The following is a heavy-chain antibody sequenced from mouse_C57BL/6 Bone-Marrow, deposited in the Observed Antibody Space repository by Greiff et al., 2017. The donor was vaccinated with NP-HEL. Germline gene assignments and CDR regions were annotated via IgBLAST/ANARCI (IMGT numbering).Heavy chain of an antibody. CDR1: GYAFSSYW. V-gene: IGHV1-80*01. J-gene: IGHJ3*01. Sequence: VQLQQPGAELVKPGASVKISCKASGYAFSSYWMHWVKQRPGKGLEWIGQIYPGDGDTNYNGKFKDKASLTADKSSSTAYMQLSSLTSEDSAVYFCARGAYWGGGTLVTVSA. CDR3: ARGAY. CDR2: IYPGDGDT.